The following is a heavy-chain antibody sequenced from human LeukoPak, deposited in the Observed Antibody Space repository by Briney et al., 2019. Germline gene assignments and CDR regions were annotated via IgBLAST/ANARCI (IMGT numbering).Heavy chain of an antibody. CDR2: ISSGGGTT. D-gene: IGHD3-22*01. CDR3: AKGGYSAIDY. CDR1: GFIFSNNA. J-gene: IGHJ4*02. V-gene: IGHV3-23*01. Sequence: GGSLRLSCAASGFIFSNNAMTWVRQAPGKGLEWVSTISSGGGTTHYADSVKGRFTVSRDNFENILYVQMNNLRAGDTAVYYCAKGGYSAIDYWGQGTLVTVSS.